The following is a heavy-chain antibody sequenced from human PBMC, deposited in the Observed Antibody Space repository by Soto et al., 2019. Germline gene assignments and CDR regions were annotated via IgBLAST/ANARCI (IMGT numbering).Heavy chain of an antibody. CDR2: IYSGGYT. CDR1: GFTVSNNY. V-gene: IGHV3-53*01. J-gene: IGHJ4*02. Sequence: EVQLVESGGGLIQPGGSLRLSCAVSGFTVSNNYMSWVRQAPGKGLEGVSVIYSGGYTAYGDSVKGRFTISRDNSKNTIILQMKSLGADAAGVYYVGPPGGGGGYWGQGTLVTVSS. CDR3: GPPGGGGGY. D-gene: IGHD3-16*01.